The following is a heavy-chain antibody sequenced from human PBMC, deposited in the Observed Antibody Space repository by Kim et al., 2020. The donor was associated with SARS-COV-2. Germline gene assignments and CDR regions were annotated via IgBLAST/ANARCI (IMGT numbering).Heavy chain of an antibody. Sequence: SETLSLTCAVYGGSFSGYYWSWIRQPPGKGLEWIGEINHSGSTNYNPSLKSRVTISVDTSKNQFSLKLSSVTAADTAVYYCARGGVGYCSGGSCYWSKNWFDPWGQGTLVTVSS. J-gene: IGHJ5*02. V-gene: IGHV4-34*01. CDR3: ARGGVGYCSGGSCYWSKNWFDP. CDR2: INHSGST. D-gene: IGHD2-15*01. CDR1: GGSFSGYY.